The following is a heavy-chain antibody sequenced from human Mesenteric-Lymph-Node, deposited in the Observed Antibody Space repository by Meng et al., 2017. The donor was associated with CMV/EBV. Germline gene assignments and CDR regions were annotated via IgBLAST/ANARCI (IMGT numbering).Heavy chain of an antibody. Sequence: SETLSLTCTVSGASINNGDYYWTWIRQPPGRGLEWIGYIFYSGSTDYNPSLKSRGTMSLDTSKNQFSLKLTSVTAADTAVYYCATYNWNHYFDSWGQGALVTVSS. D-gene: IGHD1-20*01. CDR1: GASINNGDYY. J-gene: IGHJ4*02. CDR2: IFYSGST. CDR3: ATYNWNHYFDS. V-gene: IGHV4-30-4*08.